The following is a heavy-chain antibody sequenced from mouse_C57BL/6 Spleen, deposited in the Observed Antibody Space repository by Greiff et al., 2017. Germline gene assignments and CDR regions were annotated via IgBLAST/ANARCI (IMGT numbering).Heavy chain of an antibody. V-gene: IGHV5-17*01. CDR1: GFTFSDYG. CDR3: ARSSGDAMDY. CDR2: IRSGSSTI. J-gene: IGHJ4*01. D-gene: IGHD1-1*01. Sequence: EVKLVESGGGLVKPGGSLKLSCAASGFTFSDYGMHWVRQAPEKGLEWVAYIRSGSSTIYYADTVKGRFTISRDNAKNTLFLQMTSLRSEDTAMYYCARSSGDAMDYWGQGTSVTVSA.